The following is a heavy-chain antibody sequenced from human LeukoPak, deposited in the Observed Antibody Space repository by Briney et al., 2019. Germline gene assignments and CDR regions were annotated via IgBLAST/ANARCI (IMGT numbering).Heavy chain of an antibody. CDR1: GFTFSRYW. V-gene: IGHV3-74*01. CDR2: INSDGSST. J-gene: IGHJ4*02. D-gene: IGHD6-13*01. CDR3: ARDVAAAGTYFDY. Sequence: GGSLRPSCAASGFTFSRYWMHWVRQAPGKGLVWVSRINSDGSSTSYADSVKGRFTISRDNAKNTLYLLMNSLRAEDTAVYYCARDVAAAGTYFDYWGQGTLVTVSS.